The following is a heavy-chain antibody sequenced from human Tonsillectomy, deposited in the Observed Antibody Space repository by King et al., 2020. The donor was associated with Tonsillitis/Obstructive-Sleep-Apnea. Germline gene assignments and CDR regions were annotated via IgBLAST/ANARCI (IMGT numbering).Heavy chain of an antibody. D-gene: IGHD6-6*01. J-gene: IGHJ3*02. CDR2: INPSGGST. V-gene: IGHV1-46*01. CDR3: ASPQSIMGSFDI. Sequence: VQLVESGAEVKKPGASVKVSCKASGYTFTSYYMYWVRQAPGQGLEWMGIINPSGGSTSYAQKFQGRVTMTRDTTKSTVYMELSSLRSEDTAVYYCASPQSIMGSFDIWGQGTMGTVSS. CDR1: GYTFTSYY.